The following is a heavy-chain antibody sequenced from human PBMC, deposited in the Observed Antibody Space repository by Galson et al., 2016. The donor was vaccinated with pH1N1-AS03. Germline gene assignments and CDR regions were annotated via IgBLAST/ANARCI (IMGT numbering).Heavy chain of an antibody. V-gene: IGHV3-23*01. D-gene: IGHD3-3*01. Sequence: SLRLSCAASGFSFSTYAMTWVRQAPGKGLEWVSGISGSGGTTYYAESVKGRSAISRDNSKNTLYLLMNSLRAEDTAVYYCAKGDDFWSGYSPNYYYCMDDWGKGTTVTVSS. CDR2: ISGSGGTT. CDR1: GFSFSTYA. CDR3: AKGDDFWSGYSPNYYYCMDD. J-gene: IGHJ6*03.